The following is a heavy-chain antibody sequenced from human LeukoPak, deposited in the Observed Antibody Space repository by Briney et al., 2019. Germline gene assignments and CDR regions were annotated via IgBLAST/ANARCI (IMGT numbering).Heavy chain of an antibody. CDR3: AKERVAYSSTPTWGY. CDR1: GFTFSTFG. CDR2: IHYGGSDK. V-gene: IGHV3-30*02. Sequence: PGGSLRLSCAASGFTFSTFGMHWVRQAPGKGLEWVAFIHYGGSDKYYSDFVKGRFTISRDNSKSTLFLQVNSLRAEDTAVYYCAKERVAYSSTPTWGYWGQGTLVTVSS. D-gene: IGHD6-19*01. J-gene: IGHJ4*02.